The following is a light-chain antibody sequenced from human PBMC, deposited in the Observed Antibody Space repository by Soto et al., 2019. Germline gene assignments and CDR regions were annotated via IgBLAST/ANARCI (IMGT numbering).Light chain of an antibody. CDR1: QSVISN. J-gene: IGKJ4*01. CDR2: GAS. Sequence: IGWTQSPSNMSVSPGERATLSCRASQSVISNLAWYQQKPGQAPRLLIYGASARATGIPARFSGSGSGTEFTLTISSLESEDSAVYYCQQFSSYPLTFGGGTKVDI. V-gene: IGKV3-15*01. CDR3: QQFSSYPLT.